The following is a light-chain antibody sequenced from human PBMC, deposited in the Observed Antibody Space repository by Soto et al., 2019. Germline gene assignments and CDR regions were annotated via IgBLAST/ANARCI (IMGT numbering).Light chain of an antibody. J-gene: IGKJ4*01. Sequence: EIVLTQSPCTLSLSPGERATLSCRASQSVSSSYLAWYQQTPGQAPRLLIYGASSRATGIPDRFSGSGSGTDFTLTISRLEPEDFAVYYCQQYGDSLTFGGGTKVEIK. V-gene: IGKV3-20*01. CDR3: QQYGDSLT. CDR2: GAS. CDR1: QSVSSSY.